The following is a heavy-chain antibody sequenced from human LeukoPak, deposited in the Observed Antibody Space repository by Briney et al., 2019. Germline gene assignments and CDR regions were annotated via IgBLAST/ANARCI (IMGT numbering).Heavy chain of an antibody. D-gene: IGHD3-22*01. V-gene: IGHV4-39*01. CDR1: VGSISITISN. CDR3: ATTSYYYDSPDY. Sequence: SETLSLTCTASVGSISITISNWAGFPHPPGRGRRWIGSIYYSWDTYYNPSLKSRVTISVDTSKNQFSLKLSSVTAADTAVYYCATTSYYYDSPDYWGQGTLVTVSS. CDR2: IYYSWDT. J-gene: IGHJ4*02.